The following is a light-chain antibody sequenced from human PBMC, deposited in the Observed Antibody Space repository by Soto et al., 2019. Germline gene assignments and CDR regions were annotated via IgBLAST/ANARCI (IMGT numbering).Light chain of an antibody. CDR1: QTISSW. CDR3: QQYNSYSKA. J-gene: IGKJ1*01. CDR2: KAS. V-gene: IGKV1-5*03. Sequence: DIQMTQSPSTLSGSVGDSVTITCRASQTISSWLAWYQQKPGKAPKLLIYKASTIKSGVPSRFSGSGSGTEFTLTISSLQPDDFATYYCQQYNSYSKAFGQGTKVELK.